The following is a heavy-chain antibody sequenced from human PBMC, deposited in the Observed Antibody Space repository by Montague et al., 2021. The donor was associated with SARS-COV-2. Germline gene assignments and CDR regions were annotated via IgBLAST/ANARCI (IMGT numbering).Heavy chain of an antibody. V-gene: IGHV4-30-2*01. J-gene: IGHJ3*02. D-gene: IGHD1-26*01. Sequence: TLSLTCSVSGGSIRSGGYSWSWIRQPPEKGLEWIGYFYHSGSIYYNPSLKSRVTISVDRSKNHFSLKLTSVTAADTAVYYCARGWGGTYSDDAFDIWGQGTMVTVSS. CDR1: GGSIRSGGYS. CDR2: FYHSGSI. CDR3: ARGWGGTYSDDAFDI.